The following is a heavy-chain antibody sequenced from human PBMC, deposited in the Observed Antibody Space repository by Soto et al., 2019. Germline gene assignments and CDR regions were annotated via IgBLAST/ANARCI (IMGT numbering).Heavy chain of an antibody. CDR1: GYTFTNYW. Sequence: PGESLKISCEASGYTFTNYWIGWVRQMPGTGLEWMGIIYPRDSDTRYSPSFQDQVTMSVDKSIGTAYLQWRSLKASDTAMYYCVRHSGKIDSSVGPRSFDYWGQGTLVTVSS. D-gene: IGHD6-13*01. J-gene: IGHJ4*02. V-gene: IGHV5-51*01. CDR3: VRHSGKIDSSVGPRSFDY. CDR2: IYPRDSDT.